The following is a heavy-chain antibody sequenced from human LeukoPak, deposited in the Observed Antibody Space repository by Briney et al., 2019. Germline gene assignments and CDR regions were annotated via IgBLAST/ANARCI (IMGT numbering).Heavy chain of an antibody. D-gene: IGHD3-9*01. CDR3: ARVIDILTGYYDYYGMDV. Sequence: PGGSLRLSCAASGFTFSSYWMSWVRQAPGKGLEWVANIKQDGSEEYYVDSVKGRFTISRDNAKNSLYLQMNSLRAEDTAVYYCARVIDILTGYYDYYGMDVWGQGTTVTVSS. V-gene: IGHV3-7*01. J-gene: IGHJ6*02. CDR2: IKQDGSEE. CDR1: GFTFSSYW.